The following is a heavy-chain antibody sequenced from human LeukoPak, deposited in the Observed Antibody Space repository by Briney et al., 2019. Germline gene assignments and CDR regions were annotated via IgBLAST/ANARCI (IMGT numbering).Heavy chain of an antibody. CDR3: ARARKYGDYDLDY. J-gene: IGHJ4*02. D-gene: IGHD4-17*01. V-gene: IGHV3-74*01. CDR2: INSDGSST. Sequence: GESLRLSCAASGFIFSRYWMHWVRQAPGKGLVWVSRINSDGSSTRYADSVKGRFTISRDNAKNTLFLQMNSLRAEDTAVYYCARARKYGDYDLDYWGQGTLVTVSS. CDR1: GFIFSRYW.